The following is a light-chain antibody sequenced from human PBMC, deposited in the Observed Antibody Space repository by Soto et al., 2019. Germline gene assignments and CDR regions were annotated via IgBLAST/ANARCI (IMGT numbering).Light chain of an antibody. CDR1: QSVLYSSNNKNY. CDR3: QQYFGAPHT. V-gene: IGKV4-1*01. CDR2: WAS. Sequence: DIVMTQSPDSLAVSLGERATINCKSSQSVLYSSNNKNYLAWYQQKPGQPPKLLIVWASTRDAGVPDRFSGSGSGTDFTFTISSLQAEDVAVYYCQQYFGAPHTFGQGTKLEIK. J-gene: IGKJ2*01.